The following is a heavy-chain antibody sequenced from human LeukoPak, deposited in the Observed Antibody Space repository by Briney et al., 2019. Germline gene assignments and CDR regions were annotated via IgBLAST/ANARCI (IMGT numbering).Heavy chain of an antibody. J-gene: IGHJ4*02. CDR2: ISSSSSYI. V-gene: IGHV3-21*01. CDR1: GFTLSSYS. Sequence: GGSLRLSCAASGFTLSSYSMNWVRQAPGKGLEWVSSISSSSSYIYYADSVRGRFTISRDDAKNSLYLQMNSLIAEDTAVYYCARERASSSWTLFGYWGQGTLVTVSS. D-gene: IGHD6-13*01. CDR3: ARERASSSWTLFGY.